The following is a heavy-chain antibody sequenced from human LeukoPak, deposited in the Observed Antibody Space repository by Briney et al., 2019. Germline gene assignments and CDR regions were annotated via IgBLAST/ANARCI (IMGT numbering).Heavy chain of an antibody. CDR3: AKDINPRVAGAGGMDY. CDR2: ISWNSGSI. D-gene: IGHD6-19*01. Sequence: PGGSLRLSCAASGFTFDDYAMHWVRQAPGKGLEWVSGISWNSGSIGYADSVKGRFTISRDNAKNSLYLQMNSLRAEDTALYYCAKDINPRVAGAGGMDYWGQGTLVTVSS. V-gene: IGHV3-9*01. CDR1: GFTFDDYA. J-gene: IGHJ4*02.